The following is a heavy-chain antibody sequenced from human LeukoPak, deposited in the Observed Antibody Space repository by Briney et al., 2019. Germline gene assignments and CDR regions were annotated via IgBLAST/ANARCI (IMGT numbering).Heavy chain of an antibody. CDR3: ARESDYVSDY. D-gene: IGHD4-17*01. J-gene: IGHJ4*02. CDR2: ISAYNGNT. Sequence: ASVKVSCKTSGYSFILYGISWVRQAPGQGLEWMGWISAYNGNTNYAQKLQGRVTMTTDTSTSTAYMELRSLRSDDTAVYYCARESDYVSDYWGQGTLVTVSS. V-gene: IGHV1-18*01. CDR1: GYSFILYG.